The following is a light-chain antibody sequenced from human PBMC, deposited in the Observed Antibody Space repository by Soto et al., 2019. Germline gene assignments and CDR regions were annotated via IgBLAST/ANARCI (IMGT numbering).Light chain of an antibody. V-gene: IGKV1-5*01. CDR3: QKYNNYATWK. Sequence: DIQMHPSPSTLSSSVVDRVPITGRSSQSISVWLAWYQKKPGKAPKVLIWDAYSLQRGVPSRFSGSGSGTEFTLTISSLQPDDFATYYCQKYNNYATWKLGKGTKVDIK. CDR1: QSISVW. J-gene: IGKJ1*01. CDR2: DAY.